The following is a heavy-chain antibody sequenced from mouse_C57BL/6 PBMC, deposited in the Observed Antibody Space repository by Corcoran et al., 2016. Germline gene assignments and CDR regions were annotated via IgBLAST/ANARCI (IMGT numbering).Heavy chain of an antibody. CDR3: ARGDYSNWYWYFDV. V-gene: IGHV1-18*01. Sequence: EVQLQQSGPELVKPGASVKIPCKASGYTFTDYNMDWVKQSHGKSLEWIGDINPNNGGTIYNQKFKGKATLTVDKSSSTAYMELRSLTSEDTAVYYCARGDYSNWYWYFDVWGTGTTVTVSS. J-gene: IGHJ1*03. CDR2: INPNNGGT. D-gene: IGHD2-5*01. CDR1: GYTFTDYN.